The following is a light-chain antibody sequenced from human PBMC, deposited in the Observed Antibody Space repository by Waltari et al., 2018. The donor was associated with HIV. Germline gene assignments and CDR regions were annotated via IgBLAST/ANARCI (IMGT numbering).Light chain of an antibody. CDR3: QQYGSSPFT. V-gene: IGKV3-20*01. CDR1: QSVSSSY. Sequence: EIVLTQSPGTLSLSPGERATLSYRASQSVSSSYLAWYQQKPGQAPRLLIYGASSRATGIADRFSGSGSETDFTLTISRLEPEDFAVYYCQQYGSSPFTFGPGTKVDIK. CDR2: GAS. J-gene: IGKJ3*01.